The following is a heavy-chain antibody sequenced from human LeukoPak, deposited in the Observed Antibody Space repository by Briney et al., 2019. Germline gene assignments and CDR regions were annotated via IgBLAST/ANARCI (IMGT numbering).Heavy chain of an antibody. D-gene: IGHD3-22*01. J-gene: IGHJ4*02. CDR2: ISTTGNT. CDR3: AMELDSTGDFSYNY. Sequence: PGGSLRLSCAASGFTFTRYAMNWVRRAPGKGLQWVSLISTTGNTHYADPVEGRFTISRDNSRNTLYLHINSLRAEDTAVYHCAMELDSTGDFSYNYWGQGTLVTVSS. CDR1: GFTFTRYA. V-gene: IGHV3-23*01.